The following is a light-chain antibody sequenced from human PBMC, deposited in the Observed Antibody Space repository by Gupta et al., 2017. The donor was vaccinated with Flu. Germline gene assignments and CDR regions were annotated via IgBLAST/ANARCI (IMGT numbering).Light chain of an antibody. V-gene: IGKV2-28*01. CDR3: LRTLQMRGYT. CDR2: LAS. CDR1: QSLLHSNGKNY. J-gene: IGKJ3*01. Sequence: FITPSPLSLAVPPGEPASLSCRSSQSLLHSNGKNYLDWYVQKPGQPPRLLMFLASSRASGVSSRVRATGSGTDLTLRISEVEAEDVGVEDCLRTLQMRGYTFGPGTKVDIK.